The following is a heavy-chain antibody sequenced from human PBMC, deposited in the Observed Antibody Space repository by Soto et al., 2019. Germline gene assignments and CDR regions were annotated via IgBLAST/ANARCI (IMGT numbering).Heavy chain of an antibody. V-gene: IGHV1-69*01. CDR1: GGTFSSYA. CDR2: IIPICGTA. D-gene: IGHD6-13*01. CDR3: ARVPLSSWGYDWFDR. J-gene: IGHJ5*02. Sequence: QVQLVQSGAEVKKPGSSVKVSCKASGGTFSSYAISWVRQAPGQGLEWLGGIIPICGTANYAQKFQGRVTTNADESTSTADMELSSLRCEDTAGYYCARVPLSSWGYDWFDRWGQGTLVTVSS.